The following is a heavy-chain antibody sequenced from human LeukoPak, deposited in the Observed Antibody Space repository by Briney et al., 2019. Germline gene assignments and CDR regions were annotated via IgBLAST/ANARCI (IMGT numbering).Heavy chain of an antibody. V-gene: IGHV1-46*01. D-gene: IGHD3-22*01. J-gene: IGHJ6*02. CDR1: GYTFTSYY. CDR2: INPSGGST. CDR3: ARDYYYDSSGYYYIPHTQNYYYYGMDV. Sequence: ASVKVSCKASGYTFTSYYMHWVRQAPGQGLEWMGIINPSGGSTSYAQKFQGRVTMTRDTSTSTVYMELSSLRSEDTAVYYCARDYYYDSSGYYYIPHTQNYYYYGMDVWGQGTTVTVSS.